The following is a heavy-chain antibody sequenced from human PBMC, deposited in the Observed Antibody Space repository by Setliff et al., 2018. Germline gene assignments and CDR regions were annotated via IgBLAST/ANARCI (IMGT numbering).Heavy chain of an antibody. J-gene: IGHJ6*02. D-gene: IGHD3-16*02. CDR3: ARLYQEPLGLSTYYYYYGMDV. Sequence: PGGSLRLSCAASGFTFSSYEMNWVRQAPGKGLEWVSYISSSGSTIYYADPVKGRFTISRDNAKNSLYLQMNSLRAEDTAVYYCARLYQEPLGLSTYYYYYGMDVWGQGTTVTVSS. V-gene: IGHV3-48*03. CDR2: ISSSGSTI. CDR1: GFTFSSYE.